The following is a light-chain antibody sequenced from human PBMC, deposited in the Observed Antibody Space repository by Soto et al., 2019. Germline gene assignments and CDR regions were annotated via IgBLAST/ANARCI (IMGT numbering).Light chain of an antibody. Sequence: QSVLTQPASVSGSPGQSITISCTGTSSDVGGYNYVSWYQQHPGKAPKPMIYDVSNRPSGVSNRFSGSKSGNTASLTISGLQAEDEADYYCSSYTSSSTIVVFGGGTKVTVL. V-gene: IGLV2-14*01. CDR3: SSYTSSSTIVV. J-gene: IGLJ2*01. CDR1: SSDVGGYNY. CDR2: DVS.